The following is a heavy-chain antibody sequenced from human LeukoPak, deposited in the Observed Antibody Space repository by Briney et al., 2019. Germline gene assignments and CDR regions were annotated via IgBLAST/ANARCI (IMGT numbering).Heavy chain of an antibody. V-gene: IGHV3-43*01. D-gene: IGHD3-22*01. CDR1: GFTFSSYS. CDR2: ISWDGGST. CDR3: AKGDYYDTGIGDY. J-gene: IGHJ4*02. Sequence: GGSLRLSCAASGFTFSSYSMNWVRQAPGKGLEWVSLISWDGGSTYYADSVKGRFTISRDNSKNSLYLQMNSLRTEDTALYYCAKGDYYDTGIGDYWGQGTLVTVSS.